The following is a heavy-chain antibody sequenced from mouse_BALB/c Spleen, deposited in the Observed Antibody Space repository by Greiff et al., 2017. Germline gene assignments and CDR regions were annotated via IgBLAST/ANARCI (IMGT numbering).Heavy chain of an antibody. J-gene: IGHJ1*01. D-gene: IGHD2-2*01. V-gene: IGHV1-5*01. CDR2: IYPGNSDT. CDR1: GYTFTSYW. Sequence: EVQLQQSGTVLARPGASVKMSCKASGYTFTSYWMHWVKQRPGQGLEWIGAIYPGNSDTSYNQKFKGKAKLTAVTSTSTAYMELSSLTNEDSAVYYCTRGEVTLHWYFDVWGAGTTVTVSS. CDR3: TRGEVTLHWYFDV.